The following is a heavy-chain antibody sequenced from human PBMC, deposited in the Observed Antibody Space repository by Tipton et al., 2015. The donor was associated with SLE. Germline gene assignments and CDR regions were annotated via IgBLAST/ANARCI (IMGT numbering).Heavy chain of an antibody. CDR1: GFTFSSSA. J-gene: IGHJ6*02. V-gene: IGHV3-30*04. CDR2: ISYDGSNK. CDR3: AKRNDFWSGYYGYYYGMDV. D-gene: IGHD3-3*01. Sequence: SLRLSCAASGFTFSSSAMHWVRQAPGKGPEWVAVISYDGSNKFYADSVKGRFTISRDNSKSTLYLQMNSLRAEDTAVYYCAKRNDFWSGYYGYYYGMDVWGQGTTVTVSS.